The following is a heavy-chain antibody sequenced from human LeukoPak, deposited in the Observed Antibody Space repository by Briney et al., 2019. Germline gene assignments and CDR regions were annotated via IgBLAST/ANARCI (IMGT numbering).Heavy chain of an antibody. Sequence: KTSETLSLTCTVSGGSISGSSYYWGWIRQPPGKGLEWIGSIYYSGSTYYNPSLKSRVTISVDTSKNQFSLKLSSVTAADTAVYYCARNNWMAFDYWGQGTLVTVSS. CDR2: IYYSGST. V-gene: IGHV4-39*01. J-gene: IGHJ4*02. CDR3: ARNNWMAFDY. CDR1: GGSISGSSYY. D-gene: IGHD1-20*01.